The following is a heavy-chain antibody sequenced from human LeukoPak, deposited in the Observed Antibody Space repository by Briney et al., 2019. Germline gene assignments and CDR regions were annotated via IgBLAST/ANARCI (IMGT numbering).Heavy chain of an antibody. CDR1: GYTFTSYW. CDR2: IYPGDSDT. Sequence: GESLKISCKGSGYTFTSYWIGWVRQMPGKGLEWMGIIYPGDSDTRYSPSFQGQVTISADKSINTAYLQWSSLKASDTAMYYCTRQWNYYDSSGYPETYDYWGQETLVTVSS. V-gene: IGHV5-51*01. J-gene: IGHJ4*02. CDR3: TRQWNYYDSSGYPETYDY. D-gene: IGHD3-22*01.